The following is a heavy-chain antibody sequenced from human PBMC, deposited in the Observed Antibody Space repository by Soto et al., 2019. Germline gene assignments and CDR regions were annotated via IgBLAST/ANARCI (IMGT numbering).Heavy chain of an antibody. V-gene: IGHV3-33*01. D-gene: IGHD1-26*01. J-gene: IGHJ6*02. Sequence: GGSLRLSCAASGFTFSSYGMHWVRQAPGKGLEWVAVIWYDGSNKYYADSVKGRFTISRDNSKNTLYLQMNSLRAEDTAVYYCARDSEWVIKRPGYYYGMDVWGQGTTVTVSS. CDR3: ARDSEWVIKRPGYYYGMDV. CDR1: GFTFSSYG. CDR2: IWYDGSNK.